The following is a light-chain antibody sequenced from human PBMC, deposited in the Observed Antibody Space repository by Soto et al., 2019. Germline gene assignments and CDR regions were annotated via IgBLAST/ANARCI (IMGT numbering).Light chain of an antibody. CDR3: QQYNSYWT. CDR2: NVS. V-gene: IGKV3D-15*01. Sequence: EIVMTQSRSTLSVSPGRRSTLPCRASQSVSSNLAWYQQKPGQAPSLLMYNVSTRATGIPARFSGSGSGTEFTLTISSLKPDDFATYYCQQYNSYWTFGPGTKVDIK. J-gene: IGKJ1*01. CDR1: QSVSSN.